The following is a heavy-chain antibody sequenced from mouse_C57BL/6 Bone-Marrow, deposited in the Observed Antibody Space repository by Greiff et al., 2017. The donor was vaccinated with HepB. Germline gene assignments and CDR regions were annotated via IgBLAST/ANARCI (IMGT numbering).Heavy chain of an antibody. V-gene: IGHV1-26*01. CDR2: INPNNAGT. Sequence: EVQLQQSGPELVKPGASVKISCKASGYTFTDYYMNWVKQSHGKSLEWIGDINPNNAGTSYNQKFKGKATLTVDKSSSTAYMELRSLTSEDSAVYYCARGEFYGSTPLWGQGTLVTVSA. J-gene: IGHJ3*01. D-gene: IGHD1-1*01. CDR1: GYTFTDYY. CDR3: ARGEFYGSTPL.